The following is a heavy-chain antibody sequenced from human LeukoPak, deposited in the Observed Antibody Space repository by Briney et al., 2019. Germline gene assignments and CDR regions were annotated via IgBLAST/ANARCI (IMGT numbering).Heavy chain of an antibody. J-gene: IGHJ3*02. V-gene: IGHV4-34*01. CDR1: GGSFSGYY. CDR3: ARRGYSYGRNDAFDI. CDR2: INHSGST. Sequence: SETLSLTCAVHGGSFSGYYWSWIRQPPGKGLEWIGEINHSGSTNYNPSLKSRVTISVDTSKNQFSLKLSSVTAADTAVYYCARRGYSYGRNDAFDIWGQGIMVTVSS. D-gene: IGHD5-18*01.